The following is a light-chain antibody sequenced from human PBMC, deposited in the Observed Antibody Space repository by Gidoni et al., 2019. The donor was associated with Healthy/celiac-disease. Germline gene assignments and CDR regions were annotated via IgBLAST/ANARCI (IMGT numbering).Light chain of an antibody. J-gene: IGKJ2*01. V-gene: IGKV3-20*01. CDR1: QSVSSSY. Sequence: SQSVSSSYLAWYQQKPGQAPRLLIYGASSRATGIPDRFSGSGSGTDFTLTISRLEPEAFAVYYCQQYGSSPYTFGQATKLEIK. CDR3: QQYGSSPYT. CDR2: GAS.